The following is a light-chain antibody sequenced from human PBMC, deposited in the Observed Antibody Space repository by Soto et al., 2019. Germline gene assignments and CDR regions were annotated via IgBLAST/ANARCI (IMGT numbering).Light chain of an antibody. Sequence: DIQMTQSPSSLSASVRGRVTMTCRASQSVGTWVAWYQQKPGKAPKLLIYGASNLESGVPSRFSGSGSGTEFTLTITTLQPDDFATYFCQLYNRNTWSFGPGTKVDIK. CDR3: QLYNRNTWS. V-gene: IGKV1-5*01. CDR1: QSVGTW. CDR2: GAS. J-gene: IGKJ1*01.